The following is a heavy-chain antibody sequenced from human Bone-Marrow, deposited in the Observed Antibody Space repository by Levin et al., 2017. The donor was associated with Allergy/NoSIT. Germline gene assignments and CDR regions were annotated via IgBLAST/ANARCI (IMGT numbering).Heavy chain of an antibody. J-gene: IGHJ4*02. CDR2: IYPGDSDS. V-gene: IGHV5-51*01. D-gene: IGHD5-24*01. CDR1: EYDFDTYW. Sequence: GGSLRLSCKGSEYDFDTYWIGWVRQMPGKGLEWMGTIYPGDSDSTYSPAFEGHVTFSVDKSTTTAYLEWRSLKASDTALYFCARHRKQLWPPTASFDYWGQGTLVIVSS. CDR3: ARHRKQLWPPTASFDY.